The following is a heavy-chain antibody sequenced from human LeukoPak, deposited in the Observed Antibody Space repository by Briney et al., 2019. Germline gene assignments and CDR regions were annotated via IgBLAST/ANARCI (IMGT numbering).Heavy chain of an antibody. D-gene: IGHD3-22*01. V-gene: IGHV3-23*01. J-gene: IGHJ4*02. CDR3: AKRGVVIRVILVGFHKEAYYFDS. Sequence: GGSLRLSCAVSGITLSNYGMGWVRQAPGRGLEWVAGISGSGGGTNYAASVQGRFTISRDSPKNTLYLQMNRLRAEDTAVCFCAKRGVVIRVILVGFHKEAYYFDSWGQGALVTVSS. CDR1: GITLSNYG. CDR2: ISGSGGGT.